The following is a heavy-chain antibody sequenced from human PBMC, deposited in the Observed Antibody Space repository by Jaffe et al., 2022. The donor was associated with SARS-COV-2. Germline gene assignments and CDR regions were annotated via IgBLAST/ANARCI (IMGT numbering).Heavy chain of an antibody. CDR3: ARDAVPLEMATEYGGYYFDY. V-gene: IGHV3-30-3*01. CDR2: ISYDGSNK. Sequence: QVQLVESGGGVVQPGRSLRLSCAASGFTFSSYAMHWVRQAPGKGLEWVAVISYDGSNKYYADSVKGRFTISRDNSKNTLYLQMNSLRAEDTAVYYCARDAVPLEMATEYGGYYFDYWGQGTLVTVSS. CDR1: GFTFSSYA. D-gene: IGHD5-12*01. J-gene: IGHJ4*02.